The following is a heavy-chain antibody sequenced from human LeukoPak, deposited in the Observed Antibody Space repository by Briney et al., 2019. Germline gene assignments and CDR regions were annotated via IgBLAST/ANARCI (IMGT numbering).Heavy chain of an antibody. D-gene: IGHD2-15*01. Sequence: PGGSLRLSCAASGFIFSSYSMNWVRQAPGKGLEWVSYISSSSSTIYYADSVKGRFTISRDNAKNSLYLQMNSLGAEDTAVYYCATLGYCSGGSCYLDYYYMDVWGKGTTVTVSS. CDR1: GFIFSSYS. CDR3: ATLGYCSGGSCYLDYYYMDV. CDR2: ISSSSSTI. J-gene: IGHJ6*03. V-gene: IGHV3-48*04.